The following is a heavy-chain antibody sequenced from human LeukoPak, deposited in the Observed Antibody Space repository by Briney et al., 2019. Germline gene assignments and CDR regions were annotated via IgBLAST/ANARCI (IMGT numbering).Heavy chain of an antibody. CDR3: ARERYGGAPLVDY. V-gene: IGHV3-64D*09. Sequence: GGSLRLSCSASGFSFSNYAMHWARQAPGKGLEYVSAISSNGGSTYYADSVKGRFTISRDNSKNTLYLQVSSLRAEDTAVYYCARERYGGAPLVDYWGQGTLVTVSS. D-gene: IGHD5-12*01. J-gene: IGHJ4*02. CDR1: GFSFSNYA. CDR2: ISSNGGST.